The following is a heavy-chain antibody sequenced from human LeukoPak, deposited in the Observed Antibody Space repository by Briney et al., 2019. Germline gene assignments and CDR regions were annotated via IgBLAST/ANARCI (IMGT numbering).Heavy chain of an antibody. V-gene: IGHV3-21*01. J-gene: IGHJ3*02. Sequence: GGNLRLSCAASGFTSSSYSMNWVRQAPGKGLEWVSSISSSSSYIYYADSVKGRFTISRDNAKNSLYLQMNSLRAEDTAVYYCARGVLWAFDIWGQGTMVTVSS. D-gene: IGHD4/OR15-4a*01. CDR1: GFTSSSYS. CDR2: ISSSSSYI. CDR3: ARGVLWAFDI.